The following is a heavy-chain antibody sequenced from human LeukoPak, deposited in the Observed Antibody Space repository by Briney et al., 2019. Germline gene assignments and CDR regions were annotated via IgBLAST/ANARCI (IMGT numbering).Heavy chain of an antibody. Sequence: AETLSLTCTVSGGSISSSNWWRGGREPPGKGQEGIGEIDHGGRTNYNQSVKSRVTISGDNSKTQFSLKLSSVTAADTAVYYCARGLSGSYQIDSWGQGTLVTVSS. CDR1: GGSISSSNW. CDR3: ARGLSGSYQIDS. CDR2: IDHGGRT. D-gene: IGHD1-26*01. V-gene: IGHV4-4*02. J-gene: IGHJ4*02.